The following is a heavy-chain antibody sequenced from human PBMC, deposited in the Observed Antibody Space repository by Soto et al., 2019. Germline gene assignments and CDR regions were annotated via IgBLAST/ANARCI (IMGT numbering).Heavy chain of an antibody. CDR2: ISWNSGSI. D-gene: IGHD6-13*01. CDR1: GFIFDDYA. Sequence: RLCYAAAGFIFDDYAMRWVRQAPGKGLEMVSGISWNSGSIGYADSVKGRFTISRDNAKNSLYLQMNSLRAEDTALYYCAKAGGKEGSSWYVYYYYGMDVWGQGTTVTVS. CDR3: AKAGGKEGSSWYVYYYYGMDV. J-gene: IGHJ6*02. V-gene: IGHV3-9*01.